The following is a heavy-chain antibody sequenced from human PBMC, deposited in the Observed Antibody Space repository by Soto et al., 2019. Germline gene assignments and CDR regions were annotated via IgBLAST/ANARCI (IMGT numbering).Heavy chain of an antibody. V-gene: IGHV4-30-4*01. CDR2: IHYSGRT. CDR3: ARENTMNRGVLNPLDY. Sequence: SETLSLTCTVSGGSIRTGDYYWTWIRQPPGKGLEWIGYIHYSGRTYYNPSLRSRLTTSVDTSKNQFSLQLNSVTPEDTAVYYCARENTMNRGVLNPLDYWGQGTLVTVSS. CDR1: GGSIRTGDYY. J-gene: IGHJ4*02. D-gene: IGHD3-10*01.